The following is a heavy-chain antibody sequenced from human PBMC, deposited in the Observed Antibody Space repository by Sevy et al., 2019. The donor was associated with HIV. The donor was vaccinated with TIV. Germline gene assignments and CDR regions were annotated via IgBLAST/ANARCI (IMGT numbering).Heavy chain of an antibody. J-gene: IGHJ6*03. CDR1: GFTFSSYG. CDR2: ISYDGSNK. D-gene: IGHD3-3*01. V-gene: IGHV3-30*18. Sequence: GGSLRLSCAASGFTFSSYGMHWVRQAPGKGLEWVAVISYDGSNKYYADSVTGRFTISRDNSKNTLYLQMNSLRAEDTAVNYCAKDSNDFWSGYRYYYYYYMDVWGKGTTVTVSS. CDR3: AKDSNDFWSGYRYYYYYYMDV.